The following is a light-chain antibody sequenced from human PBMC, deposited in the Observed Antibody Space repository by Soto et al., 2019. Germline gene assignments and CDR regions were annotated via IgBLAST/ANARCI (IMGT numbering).Light chain of an antibody. J-gene: IGKJ3*01. CDR2: WAS. Sequence: DIVMTQSPDSLAVSLGERATIHCKSSQSLLYSCNNKNYLAWSQQKPGQPPKLVIFWASTRKSGVPDRFSGSGSGTEFTLTISSLQAEEVAVYYCQQHYDTPFTFGPGTRVDIK. V-gene: IGKV4-1*01. CDR1: QSLLYSCNNKNY. CDR3: QQHYDTPFT.